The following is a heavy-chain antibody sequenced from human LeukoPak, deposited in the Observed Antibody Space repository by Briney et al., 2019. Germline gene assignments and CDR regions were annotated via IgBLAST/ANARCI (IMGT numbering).Heavy chain of an antibody. J-gene: IGHJ4*02. CDR1: GDSISTYY. CDR2: IHYSGST. D-gene: IGHD6-19*01. V-gene: IGHV4-59*08. CDR3: ARGRVAGTDY. Sequence: PSETLSLTCTVSGDSISTYYWSWIRQPPGKGLEWVGYIHYSGSTYYNPSLKSRVIISVDMSKNQFSLKLTSVTAADTAVYYCARGRVAGTDYWGQGTLVTVSS.